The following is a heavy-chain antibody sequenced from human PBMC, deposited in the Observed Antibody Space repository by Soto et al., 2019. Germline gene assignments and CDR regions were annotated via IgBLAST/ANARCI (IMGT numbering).Heavy chain of an antibody. D-gene: IGHD3-10*01. V-gene: IGHV3-23*01. CDR2: ISGSGGST. CDR1: GFTFSSYA. Sequence: GGSLRLSCAASGFTFSSYAMSWVRQAPGKGLEWVSAISGSGGSTYYADSVKGRFTISRDNSKNTLYLQMNSLRAEDTAVYYCAKVAISYGSGSGTPGGFDPWGQGTLVTVSS. J-gene: IGHJ5*02. CDR3: AKVAISYGSGSGTPGGFDP.